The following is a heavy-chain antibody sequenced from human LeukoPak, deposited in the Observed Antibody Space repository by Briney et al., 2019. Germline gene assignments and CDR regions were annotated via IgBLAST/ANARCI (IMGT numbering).Heavy chain of an antibody. Sequence: GGSLRLSCAASGFTFSSYAMSWVRQAPGKGLEGVSAISGSGGSTYYADSVKGRFTISRDNAKNSLYLQMNSLRPEDTAVYYCVRVSGIAVRHWGQGTLVTVSS. J-gene: IGHJ4*02. CDR2: ISGSGGST. CDR1: GFTFSSYA. CDR3: VRVSGIAVRH. D-gene: IGHD6-6*01. V-gene: IGHV3-23*01.